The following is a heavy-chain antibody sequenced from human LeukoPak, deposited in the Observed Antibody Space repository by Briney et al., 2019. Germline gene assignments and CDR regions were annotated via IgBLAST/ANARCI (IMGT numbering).Heavy chain of an antibody. J-gene: IGHJ4*02. V-gene: IGHV3-7*01. D-gene: IGHD3-16*01. CDR3: TRRLDD. CDR1: GFSFNSDW. Sequence: GGSLRLSCAASGFSFNSDWMDWVSQAPGKGLEWVANIKHDESEKNYLDSVKGRFTISRDNAQNSLYLQMNGLRVEDTAVYYCTRRLDDWGQGTLVTVSS. CDR2: IKHDESEK.